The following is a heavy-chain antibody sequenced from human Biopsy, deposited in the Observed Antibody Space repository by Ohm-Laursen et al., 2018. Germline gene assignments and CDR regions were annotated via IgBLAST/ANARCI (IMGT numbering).Heavy chain of an antibody. J-gene: IGHJ6*02. CDR1: GFGFDTSW. CDR3: ARESALKWYQSLSYFNGMDV. V-gene: IGHV3-74*01. CDR2: IKSDGLII. D-gene: IGHD2-2*01. Sequence: SLRLSCAASGFGFDTSWMYWVRQAPGKGLDWVSLIKSDGLIISYADSVKGRFTISRDNAKNSLFLHMNSLRAEDTAVYYCARESALKWYQSLSYFNGMDVWGQGTTVTVSS.